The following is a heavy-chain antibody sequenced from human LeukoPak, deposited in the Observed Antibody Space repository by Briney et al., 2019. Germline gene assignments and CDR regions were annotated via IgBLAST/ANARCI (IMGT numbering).Heavy chain of an antibody. J-gene: IGHJ4*02. D-gene: IGHD5-24*01. CDR3: AREGDGYNLYYFDY. CDR2: INPNSGGT. V-gene: IGHV1-2*02. CDR1: GYTFTAYY. Sequence: ASVKVSCKASGYTFTAYYIHWVRQAPGQGLEWMGWINPNSGGTNYAQKFQGRVTMTRDTSISTAYMELSRLRSDDTAVYYCAREGDGYNLYYFDYWGQGTLVTVSS.